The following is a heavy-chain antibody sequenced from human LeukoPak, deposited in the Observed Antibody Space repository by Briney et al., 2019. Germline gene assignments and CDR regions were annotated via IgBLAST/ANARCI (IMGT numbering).Heavy chain of an antibody. CDR3: ARRYIDTAMFVWFDP. J-gene: IGHJ5*02. CDR1: GYSISSGYY. CDR2: IYHSGST. Sequence: SETLSLTCTVSGYSISSGYYWGWIRQPPGKGLEWIGSIYHSGSTYYNPSLKSRVTISVDTSKNQFSLKLSSVTAADTAVYYCARRYIDTAMFVWFDPWGQGTLVAVSS. D-gene: IGHD5-18*01. V-gene: IGHV4-38-2*02.